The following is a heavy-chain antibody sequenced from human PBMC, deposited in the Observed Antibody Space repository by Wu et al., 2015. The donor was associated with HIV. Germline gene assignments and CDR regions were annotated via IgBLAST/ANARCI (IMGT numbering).Heavy chain of an antibody. CDR1: GGTFSSYA. CDR3: ARESIAARLGGSDYYYYYYMDV. Sequence: QVQLVQSGAEVKKPGSSVKVSCKASGGTFSSYAISWVRQAPGQGLEWMGGIIPIFGTANYAQKFQGRVTITADESTSTAYMELSSLRSEDTAVYYCARESIAARLGGSDYYYYYYMDVWGKGTTVTVSS. CDR2: IIPIFGTA. D-gene: IGHD6-6*01. J-gene: IGHJ6*03. V-gene: IGHV1-69*12.